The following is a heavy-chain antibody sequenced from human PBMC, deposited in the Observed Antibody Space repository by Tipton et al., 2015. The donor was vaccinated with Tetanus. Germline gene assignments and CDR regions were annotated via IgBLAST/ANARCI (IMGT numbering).Heavy chain of an antibody. Sequence: TLSLTCTVSGGSISSYYWSWIRQPPGKGLEWIGHIYYSGSTNYNPSLKSRVTISVDTSKNQFSLKLSSVTAADTAVYYCARDLHYGKEYYFGMDVWGQGTTVTVSS. CDR1: GGSISSYY. CDR3: ARDLHYGKEYYFGMDV. CDR2: IYYSGST. V-gene: IGHV4-59*12. J-gene: IGHJ6*02. D-gene: IGHD4-17*01.